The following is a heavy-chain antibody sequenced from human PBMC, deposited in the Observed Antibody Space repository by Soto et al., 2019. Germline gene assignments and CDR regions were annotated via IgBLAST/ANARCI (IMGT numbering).Heavy chain of an antibody. Sequence: QVQLQESGPGLVKPSQTLSLTCTVSGGSISSGGYYWSWIRQHPGKGLEWIGYIDYSGSTYYNPSPKGRVTISVDTSKNHFSLKLSSVTAADTAVYYCARGLPNDYGDYYYYYGMDVWGQGTTVTVSS. J-gene: IGHJ6*02. CDR1: GGSISSGGYY. CDR3: ARGLPNDYGDYYYYYGMDV. CDR2: IDYSGST. V-gene: IGHV4-31*03. D-gene: IGHD4-17*01.